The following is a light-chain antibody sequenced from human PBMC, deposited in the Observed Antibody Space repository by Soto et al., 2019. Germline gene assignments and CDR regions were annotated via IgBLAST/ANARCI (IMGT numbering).Light chain of an antibody. J-gene: IGLJ1*01. Sequence: QSALTQPASVSGSPGQSVTISCTGTSSDVGTYEYVSWYQQHPGKAPKLMIYGVTNRPSGVSNRFSGSKSGYTASLTISGLQAEDEADYYCSSYTSTNTLEVFGTGTKGTVL. V-gene: IGLV2-14*01. CDR3: SSYTSTNTLEV. CDR1: SSDVGTYEY. CDR2: GVT.